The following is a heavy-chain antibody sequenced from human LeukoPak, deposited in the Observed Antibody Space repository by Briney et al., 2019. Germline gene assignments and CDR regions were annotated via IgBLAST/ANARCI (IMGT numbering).Heavy chain of an antibody. CDR3: ARVVAPKRNYYYGMDV. D-gene: IGHD2-15*01. J-gene: IGHJ6*02. CDR2: IIPILGIA. CDR1: GGTFSSYA. V-gene: IGHV1-69*04. Sequence: SSVKVSCKACGGTFSSYAISWVRQAPGQGLEWMGRIIPILGIANYAQKFQGRVTITADKSTSTAYMELSSLRSEDTAVYYCARVVAPKRNYYYGMDVWGQGTTVTVSS.